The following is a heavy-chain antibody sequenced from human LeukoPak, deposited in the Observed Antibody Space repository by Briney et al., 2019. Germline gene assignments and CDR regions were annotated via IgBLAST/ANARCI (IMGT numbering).Heavy chain of an antibody. CDR3: ARAVVVINYFDY. Sequence: SETLSLTCTVSGGSINSGGYYWSWIRQPPGKGLEWIGEIYRSGSINYNPSLKSRVTISVDRSKNQFSLKLSSVTAADTAVYYCARAVVVINYFDYWGQGTLVTVSS. V-gene: IGHV4-30-2*01. J-gene: IGHJ4*02. CDR2: IYRSGSI. D-gene: IGHD3-22*01. CDR1: GGSINSGGYY.